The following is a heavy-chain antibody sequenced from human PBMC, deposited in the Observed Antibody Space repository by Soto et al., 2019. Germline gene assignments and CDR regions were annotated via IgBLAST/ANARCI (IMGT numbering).Heavy chain of an antibody. CDR2: ISTYNGDT. Sequence: QVQLVQSGPEVKKPGASVKVSCEASGYTFTTSGISWVRQAPGQGLEWMGWISTYNGDTNSAQKFQGRVTMTADTSTGTGYMELMSLKSDDTAVYYCARQGSWPYYYYGLDVWGQGTKVTVSS. CDR1: GYTFTTSG. J-gene: IGHJ6*02. D-gene: IGHD1-26*01. CDR3: ARQGSWPYYYYGLDV. V-gene: IGHV1-18*01.